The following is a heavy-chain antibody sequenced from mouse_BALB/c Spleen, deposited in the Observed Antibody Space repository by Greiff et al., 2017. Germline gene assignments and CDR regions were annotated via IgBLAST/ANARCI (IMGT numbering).Heavy chain of an antibody. J-gene: IGHJ2*01. Sequence: DVMLVESGGGLVQPGGSLKLSCAASGFTFSSYTMSWVRQTPEKRLEWVAYISNGGGSTYYPDTVKGRFTISRDNAKNTLYLQMSSLKSEDTAMYYCARRGAGSLYYFDYWGQGTTLTVSS. CDR1: GFTFSSYT. V-gene: IGHV5-12-2*01. CDR3: ARRGAGSLYYFDY. CDR2: ISNGGGST.